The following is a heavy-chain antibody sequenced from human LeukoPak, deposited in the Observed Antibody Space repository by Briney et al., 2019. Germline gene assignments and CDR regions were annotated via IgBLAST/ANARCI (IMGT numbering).Heavy chain of an antibody. D-gene: IGHD3-3*01. V-gene: IGHV3-15*01. CDR1: GFTFSNAW. CDR2: IKSKTDGGTT. Sequence: NPGGSLRLSCAASGFTFSNAWMSWVRQAPGKGLEWVGRIKSKTDGGTTDYAAPVKGRFTISRDDSKNTLYLQMNSLKTEDTAVYYCTTNTIFGGVLSHYYHYMDVWGKGTTVTVSS. J-gene: IGHJ6*03. CDR3: TTNTIFGGVLSHYYHYMDV.